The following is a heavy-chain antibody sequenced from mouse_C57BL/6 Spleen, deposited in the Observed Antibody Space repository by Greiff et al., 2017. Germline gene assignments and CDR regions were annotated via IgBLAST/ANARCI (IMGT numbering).Heavy chain of an antibody. CDR3: ARDTTVIRGAMDY. CDR2: IDPSDSYT. J-gene: IGHJ4*01. V-gene: IGHV1-69*01. Sequence: QVQLKQPGAELVMPGASVKLSCKASGYTFTSYWMHWVKQRPGQGLEWIGEIDPSDSYTNYNQKFKGKSTLTVDKSSSTAYMQLSSLTSEDSAVYYCARDTTVIRGAMDYWGQGTSVTVSS. D-gene: IGHD1-1*01. CDR1: GYTFTSYW.